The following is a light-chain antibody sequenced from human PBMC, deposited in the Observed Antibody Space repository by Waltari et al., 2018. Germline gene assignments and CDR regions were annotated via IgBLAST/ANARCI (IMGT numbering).Light chain of an antibody. CDR2: GAS. J-gene: IGKJ2*01. CDR3: HQYNDGPPFN. Sequence: EIVMAQSPASLSVSPGERAIFSCRASQSVTTNVAWYQQKPGQPPRLLIYGASTRATDIPARVSGSWSGTEFTLTITSPQSEDVGVYYCHQYNDGPPFNFGQGTKLEIK. V-gene: IGKV3-15*01. CDR1: QSVTTN.